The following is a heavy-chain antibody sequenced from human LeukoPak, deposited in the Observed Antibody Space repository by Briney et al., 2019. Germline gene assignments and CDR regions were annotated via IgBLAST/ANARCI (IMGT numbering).Heavy chain of an antibody. D-gene: IGHD3-10*01. CDR1: GGSISSYY. CDR3: ARGPPRMVRGAYYGAFDI. CDR2: IYYSGST. V-gene: IGHV4-59*01. J-gene: IGHJ3*02. Sequence: SETLSRTCTVSGGSISSYYWSWIRQPPGKGLEWIGYIYYSGSTNYNPSLKSRVTISVDTSKNQFSLKLSSVTAADTAVYYCARGPPRMVRGAYYGAFDIWGQGTMVTVSS.